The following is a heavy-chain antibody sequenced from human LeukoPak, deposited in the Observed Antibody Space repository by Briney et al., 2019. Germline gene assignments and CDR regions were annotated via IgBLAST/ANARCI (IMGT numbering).Heavy chain of an antibody. CDR1: GFDFSGFS. V-gene: IGHV3-7*01. J-gene: IGHJ1*01. CDR3: ARGVGSNWFIYFQY. D-gene: IGHD6-13*01. CDR2: MEEYGSYI. Sequence: GGSLRLSCVVSGFDFSGFSMSWVRQAPGRGLEWVAIMEEYGSYIFYVDSVKGRFTISRDNARNSLYLQVNSLRAEDTAVYYCARGVGSNWFIYFQYWGQGTVVTVSS.